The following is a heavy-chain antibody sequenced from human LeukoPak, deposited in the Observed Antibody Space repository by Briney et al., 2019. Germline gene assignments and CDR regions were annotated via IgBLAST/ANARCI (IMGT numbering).Heavy chain of an antibody. Sequence: GGSLRLSCAASGFTFSWNGMHWVRQAPGKGLEWVAFVKPGGNNKYYPDSVRGRFTISKDNSKKTLYLQMESLRAEDTAVYYCVRQAGVFWGQGTLVTVSS. CDR1: GFTFSWNG. CDR3: VRQAGVF. CDR2: VKPGGNNK. J-gene: IGHJ4*02. D-gene: IGHD3-10*01. V-gene: IGHV3-30*12.